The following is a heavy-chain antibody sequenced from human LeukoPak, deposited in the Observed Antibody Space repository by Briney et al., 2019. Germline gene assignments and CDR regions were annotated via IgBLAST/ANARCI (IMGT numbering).Heavy chain of an antibody. V-gene: IGHV3-11*01. J-gene: IGHJ4*02. CDR3: ARAGIRSSGWYEDFDY. Sequence: GGSLRLSCAASGFTFSDYYMSWIRQAPGKGLEWVSYISSSGSTIYYADSVKGRFTISRDNAKNSLYLQMNSLRAEDTAVYYCARAGIRSSGWYEDFDYRGQGTLVTVSS. D-gene: IGHD6-19*01. CDR2: ISSSGSTI. CDR1: GFTFSDYY.